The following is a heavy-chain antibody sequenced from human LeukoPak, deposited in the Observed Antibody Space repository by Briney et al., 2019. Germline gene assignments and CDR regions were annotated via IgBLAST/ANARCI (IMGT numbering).Heavy chain of an antibody. D-gene: IGHD3-10*01. J-gene: IGHJ4*02. CDR1: GGSFSGYY. Sequence: KPSETLSLTCAVYGGSFSGYYWSWTRQPPGKGLGWIGEINRSGSTNYNPSLKSRVTISVDTSTNQFSLIVHSVTAADTGIYYCARGSRVRPVDYWGQGTLVTVSS. CDR2: INRSGST. V-gene: IGHV4-34*01. CDR3: ARGSRVRPVDY.